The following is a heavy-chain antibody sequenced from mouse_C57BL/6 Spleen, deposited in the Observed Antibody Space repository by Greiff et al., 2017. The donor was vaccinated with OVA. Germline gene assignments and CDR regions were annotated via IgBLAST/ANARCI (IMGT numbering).Heavy chain of an antibody. J-gene: IGHJ3*01. CDR1: GFTFSNYW. CDR2: IRLRSDNSAT. V-gene: IGHV6-3*01. CDR3: TAPNSFDY. Sequence: EVKLMESGGGLVQPGGSMKLSCVASGFTFSNYWMNWVRQSPEKGLEWVAQIRLRSDNSATHYAVSVKGRFTISRDDSKSRVYLQMNNLRAEDTGIYYCTAPNSFDYWGQGTLVTVSA.